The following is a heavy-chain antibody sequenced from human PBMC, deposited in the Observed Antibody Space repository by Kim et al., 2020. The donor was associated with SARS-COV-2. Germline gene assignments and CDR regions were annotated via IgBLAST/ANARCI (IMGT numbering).Heavy chain of an antibody. CDR3: ARDYERSGPAKVGATTGHGAY. CDR1: GYTFTSYA. Sequence: ASVKVSCKASGYTFTSYAMHWVRQAPGQRLEWMGWINAGNGNTKYSQKFQGRVTITRDTSASTAYMELSSLRSEDTAVYYCARDYERSGPAKVGATTGHGAYWGQGTLVTVSS. V-gene: IGHV1-3*01. D-gene: IGHD1-26*01. J-gene: IGHJ4*02. CDR2: INAGNGNT.